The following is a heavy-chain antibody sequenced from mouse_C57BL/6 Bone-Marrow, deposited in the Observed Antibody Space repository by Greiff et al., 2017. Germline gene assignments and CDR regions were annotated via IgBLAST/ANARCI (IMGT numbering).Heavy chain of an antibody. CDR3: ARRAPYYYGSSYFDY. CDR2: SYWDDDK. CDR1: GFSLSTSGMG. J-gene: IGHJ2*01. Sequence: QVTLKECGPGILQSSQTLSLTCSFSGFSLSTSGMGVSWIRQPSGKGLEWLAHSYWDDDKRYNPSLKSRLTISKDTSRNQVFLKITSVDTADTATYYCARRAPYYYGSSYFDYWGQGTTLTVSS. D-gene: IGHD1-1*01. V-gene: IGHV8-12*01.